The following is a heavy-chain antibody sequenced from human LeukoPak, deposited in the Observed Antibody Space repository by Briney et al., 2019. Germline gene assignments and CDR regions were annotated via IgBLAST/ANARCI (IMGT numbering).Heavy chain of an antibody. CDR2: ISYDGSNK. CDR1: GFTFSSYG. V-gene: IGHV3-30*18. J-gene: IGHJ4*02. D-gene: IGHD3-9*01. CDR3: AKDHPDYDIPKD. Sequence: GGSLRLSCAASGFTFSSYGMHWVRQAPGKGLEWVAVISYDGSNKYYADSVKGRFTISRDNSKNTLYLQMNSLRAEDTAVYYCAKDHPDYDIPKDWGQGTLVTVSS.